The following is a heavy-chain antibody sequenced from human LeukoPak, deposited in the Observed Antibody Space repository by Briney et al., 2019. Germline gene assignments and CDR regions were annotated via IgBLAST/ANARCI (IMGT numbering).Heavy chain of an antibody. V-gene: IGHV3-53*01. CDR1: GFTVSSNY. CDR3: ARASSWDTAMEFDY. D-gene: IGHD5-18*01. J-gene: IGHJ4*02. Sequence: GGSLRLSCAASGFTVSSNYMSWVRQAPGKGLEWVSVIYSGGSTYYADSVKGRFTISRDNSKNTLYLQMNSLRAEDTAVYYCARASSWDTAMEFDYWGQGTLVTVSS. CDR2: IYSGGST.